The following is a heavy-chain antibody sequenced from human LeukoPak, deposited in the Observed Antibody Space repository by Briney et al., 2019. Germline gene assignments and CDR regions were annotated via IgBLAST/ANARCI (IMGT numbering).Heavy chain of an antibody. Sequence: SETLSLTCTVSDASVSSASYWTWIRQPPGKGVEWIAHIYNGVNTNYNPSLKSRVTISVDTSKNQFSLRLNSVTAADTAVYYCARSRAFNSGAFDPWGQGSLVTVSS. J-gene: IGHJ5*02. V-gene: IGHV4-61*01. CDR1: DASVSSASY. D-gene: IGHD1-26*01. CDR2: IYNGVNT. CDR3: ARSRAFNSGAFDP.